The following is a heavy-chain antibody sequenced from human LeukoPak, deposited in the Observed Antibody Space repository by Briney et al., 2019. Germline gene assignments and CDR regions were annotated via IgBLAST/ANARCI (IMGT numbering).Heavy chain of an antibody. CDR3: ARAYSGSYFDY. V-gene: IGHV4-38-2*02. D-gene: IGHD1-26*01. J-gene: IGHJ4*02. CDR1: GYSISSGYY. CDR2: IYHSGST. Sequence: TSETLSLTCTVSGYSISSGYYWGWIRQPPGKGLEWIGSIYHSGSTYYNPSLKSRVTISVDTSKNQFSLKLSSVTAADTAVYYCARAYSGSYFDYWGQGTLVTVSS.